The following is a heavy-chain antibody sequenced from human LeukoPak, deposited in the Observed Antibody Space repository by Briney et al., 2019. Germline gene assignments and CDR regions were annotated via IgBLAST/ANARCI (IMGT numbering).Heavy chain of an antibody. J-gene: IGHJ4*02. V-gene: IGHV3-30*04. CDR1: GFTFSQYA. Sequence: PGGSLRLSCAASGFTFSQYAMHWVRQAPGKGLEWVVIISYDGSNKYYADSVKGRFTISRDNSKNTLYLQMNSLRAEDTAVYYCARDSGYCTSTSCYAWLADYWGQGTPVTVSS. CDR2: ISYDGSNK. CDR3: ARDSGYCTSTSCYAWLADY. D-gene: IGHD2-2*01.